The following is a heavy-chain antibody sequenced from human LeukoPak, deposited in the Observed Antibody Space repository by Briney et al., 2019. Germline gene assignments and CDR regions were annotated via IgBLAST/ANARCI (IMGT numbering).Heavy chain of an antibody. CDR2: ISSNGGST. CDR3: VKDRGGYSYGNFDY. Sequence: PGGSLRLSCSASGYTFSSYAIHWVRQAPGKGLEYVSAISSNGGSTYYADSVKGRFTISRDNSKNTLYLQMSSLRAEDTAVYYGVKDRGGYSYGNFDYWGQGALVTVSS. V-gene: IGHV3-64D*09. D-gene: IGHD5-18*01. J-gene: IGHJ4*02. CDR1: GYTFSSYA.